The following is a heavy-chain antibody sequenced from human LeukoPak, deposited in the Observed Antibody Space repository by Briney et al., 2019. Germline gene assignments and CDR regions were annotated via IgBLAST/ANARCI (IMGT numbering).Heavy chain of an antibody. CDR1: GGTFSSYA. D-gene: IGHD2-21*02. J-gene: IGHJ4*02. V-gene: IGHV1-69*04. Sequence: GASVKVSCKASGGTFSSYAISWLRQAPGQGLEWMGRIIPILGIANYAQKFQGRVTITADKSTSTAYMELSSLRSEDTAVYYCARSGGDPFDYWGQGTLVTVSS. CDR3: ARSGGDPFDY. CDR2: IIPILGIA.